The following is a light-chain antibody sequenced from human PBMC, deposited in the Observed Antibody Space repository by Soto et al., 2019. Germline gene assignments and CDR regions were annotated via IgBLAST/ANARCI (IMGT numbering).Light chain of an antibody. CDR2: DVS. V-gene: IGLV2-23*02. CDR3: CSYAGVYV. CDR1: SSDVGSYNL. Sequence: QSVLTQPASVSGSPGQSITISCTGTSSDVGSYNLVSWYQQHPGKAPKLMIYDVSKRPSGVSNRFSGSKSGNTASLTISGLQAEDEADYYCCSYAGVYVFGTGTKVTVL. J-gene: IGLJ1*01.